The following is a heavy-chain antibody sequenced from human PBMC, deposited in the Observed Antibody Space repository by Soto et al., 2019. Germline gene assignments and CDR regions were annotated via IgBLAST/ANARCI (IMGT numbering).Heavy chain of an antibody. D-gene: IGHD6-6*01. J-gene: IGHJ3*02. V-gene: IGHV3-9*01. CDR3: AKPYSSSSRSGAFDI. CDR1: GFTFDDYA. CDR2: ISWNSGSI. Sequence: LRLSCAASGFTFDDYAMHWVRQAPGKGLEWVSGISWNSGSIGYADSVKGRFTISRDNAKNSLYLQMNSLRAEDTALYYCAKPYSSSSRSGAFDIWGQGTMVTVSS.